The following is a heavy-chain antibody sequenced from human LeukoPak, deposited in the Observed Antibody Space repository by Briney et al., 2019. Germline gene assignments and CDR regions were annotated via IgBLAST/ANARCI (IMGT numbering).Heavy chain of an antibody. D-gene: IGHD2-2*01. CDR1: GGSFSGYY. CDR3: ARVRDCSSTSCYGSDY. V-gene: IGHV4-34*01. Sequence: MPSETLSLTCAVYGGSFSGYYWSWIRQPPGKGLEWIGEINHSGSTNYNPSLKSRVTISVDTSKNQFSLKLSSVTAADTAVYYCARVRDCSSTSCYGSDYWGQGTLVTVSS. J-gene: IGHJ4*02. CDR2: INHSGST.